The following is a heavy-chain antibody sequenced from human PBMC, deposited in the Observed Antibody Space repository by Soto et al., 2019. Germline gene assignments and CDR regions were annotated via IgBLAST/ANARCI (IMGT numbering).Heavy chain of an antibody. D-gene: IGHD3-22*01. CDR1: GFTFSSYA. J-gene: IGHJ3*02. CDR3: ASSPNYDSSGYRSDAFDI. Sequence: QVQLVDSGGGVVQPGRSLRLSCAACGFTFSSYAMHWVRQAPGKGLEWVAVISYDGSNKYYADSVKGRFTISRDNSKNTLYLQMNSLRAEDTAVYYCASSPNYDSSGYRSDAFDIWGQGTMVTVSS. CDR2: ISYDGSNK. V-gene: IGHV3-30-3*01.